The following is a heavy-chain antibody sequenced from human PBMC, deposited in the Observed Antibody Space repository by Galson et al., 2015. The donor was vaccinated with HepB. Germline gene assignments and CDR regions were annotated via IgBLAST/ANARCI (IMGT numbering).Heavy chain of an antibody. D-gene: IGHD6-19*01. CDR3: ARDLIREGGQRDSSGWYGNGAFDI. J-gene: IGHJ3*02. Sequence: SVKVSCKASGYTFTGYYMHWVRQAPGQGLEWMGWINPNSGGTNYAQKFQGWVTMTRDTSISTAYMELSRLRSDDTAVYYCARDLIREGGQRDSSGWYGNGAFDIWGQGTMVTVSS. V-gene: IGHV1-2*04. CDR2: INPNSGGT. CDR1: GYTFTGYY.